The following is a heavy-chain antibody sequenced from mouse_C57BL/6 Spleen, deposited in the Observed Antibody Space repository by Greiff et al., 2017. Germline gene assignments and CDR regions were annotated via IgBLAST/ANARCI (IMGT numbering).Heavy chain of an antibody. J-gene: IGHJ1*03. CDR2: ISDGGSYT. V-gene: IGHV5-4*01. CDR1: GFTFSSYA. Sequence: EVQLQESGGGLVKPGGSLKLSCAASGFTFSSYAMSWVRQTPEKRLEWVATISDGGSYTYYPDNLKGRFTISRDNAKNNLYLQISHLKSEDAAMYYCSRLSYWYFDVWGTGTTVTVSS. CDR3: SRLSYWYFDV.